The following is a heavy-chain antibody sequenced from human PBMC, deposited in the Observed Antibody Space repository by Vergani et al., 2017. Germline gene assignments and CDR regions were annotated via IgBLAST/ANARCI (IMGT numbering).Heavy chain of an antibody. CDR3: ARGVVQRGPLYYSYYYMDV. J-gene: IGHJ6*03. V-gene: IGHV1-69*12. Sequence: QVQLVQSGAEVKKPGSSVKVSCKASGGTFSSYAISWVRQAPGQGLEWMGGIIPIFGTANYAQKFQGRVTITADESTSTAYMELSSLRTEDTAVYYGARGVVQRGPLYYSYYYMDVWGKGITVTVSS. CDR1: GGTFSSYA. CDR2: IIPIFGTA. D-gene: IGHD2-15*01.